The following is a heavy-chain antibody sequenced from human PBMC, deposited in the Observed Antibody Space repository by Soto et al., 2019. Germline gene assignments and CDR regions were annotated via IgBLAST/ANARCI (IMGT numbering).Heavy chain of an antibody. CDR3: ARDTLRYYDFWSGYYPLRDYYYGMDV. Sequence: GGSLRLSCAASGFTFSSYEMNWVRQAPGKGLEWVSYISSSGSTIYYADSVKARFTISRDNAKNSLYLQMNSLRAEDTAVYYCARDTLRYYDFWSGYYPLRDYYYGMDVWGQGTTVTVSS. V-gene: IGHV3-48*03. CDR2: ISSSGSTI. J-gene: IGHJ6*02. CDR1: GFTFSSYE. D-gene: IGHD3-3*01.